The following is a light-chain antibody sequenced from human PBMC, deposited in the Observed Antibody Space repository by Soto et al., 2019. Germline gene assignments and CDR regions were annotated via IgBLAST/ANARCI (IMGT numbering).Light chain of an antibody. Sequence: EVVLTQSPGTLSLSRGERATLSCRASQSIGSIYLAWYQQKPGQAPRLLIYGASSRATGIPDRFSGGGSGTDFSLTISRLDPEDFAVYYCQQYGSSSWTFGQGTKVDIK. CDR1: QSIGSIY. V-gene: IGKV3-20*01. CDR2: GAS. CDR3: QQYGSSSWT. J-gene: IGKJ1*01.